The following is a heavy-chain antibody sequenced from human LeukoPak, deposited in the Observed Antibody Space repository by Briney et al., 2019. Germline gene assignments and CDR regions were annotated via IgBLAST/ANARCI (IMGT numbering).Heavy chain of an antibody. D-gene: IGHD3-22*01. CDR3: ARDLDYYDSSGYYSTFDY. Sequence: ASVKVSCKASGGTFSSYAISWVRQAPGQGLEWMGRIIPIFGTANYAQKFQGRVTITTDESTSTAYMELSSLRSEDTAVYYCARDLDYYDSSGYYSTFDYWGQGTPVTVSS. CDR2: IIPIFGTA. J-gene: IGHJ4*02. CDR1: GGTFSSYA. V-gene: IGHV1-69*05.